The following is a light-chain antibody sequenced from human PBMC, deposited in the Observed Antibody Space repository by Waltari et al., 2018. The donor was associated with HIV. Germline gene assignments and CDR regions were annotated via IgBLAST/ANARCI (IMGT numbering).Light chain of an antibody. CDR2: QDV. V-gene: IGLV3-1*01. J-gene: IGLJ2*01. CDR3: QSWDSSAAV. CDR1: TLGSMY. Sequence: SFELTQPPSVSVSPGQTAYITRSGNTLGSMYGSWYQQKPGQSPVLVIFQDVKRPSGIPERFSGSSSGSTATLIISETQPMDEADYYCQSWDSSAAVFGGGTKLTVL.